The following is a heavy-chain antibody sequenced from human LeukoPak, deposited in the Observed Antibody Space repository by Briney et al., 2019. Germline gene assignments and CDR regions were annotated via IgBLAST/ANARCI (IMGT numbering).Heavy chain of an antibody. Sequence: SQTLSLTCTVSGGSISSGSYYWSWIRQPAGKGLEWIGRIYTSGSTNYNPSLKSRVTISVDTSKNQLSLKLSSVTAADTAVYYCARDPLRYFDWLGMDVWGKGTTVTVSS. J-gene: IGHJ6*04. CDR1: GGSISSGSYY. D-gene: IGHD3-9*01. V-gene: IGHV4-61*02. CDR2: IYTSGST. CDR3: ARDPLRYFDWLGMDV.